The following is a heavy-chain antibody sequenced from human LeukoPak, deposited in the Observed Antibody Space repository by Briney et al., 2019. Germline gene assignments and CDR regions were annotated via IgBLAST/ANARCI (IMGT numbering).Heavy chain of an antibody. V-gene: IGHV3-23*01. CDR2: ISGRGSST. CDR3: ATRIDGYYFDY. D-gene: IGHD5-24*01. CDR1: GFTFSSYA. Sequence: GGSLRLSCAASGFTFSSYAMSWVRQAPGKGLEWVSAISGRGSSTYYADSVKGRFTISRDNAKNTLYLQMNSLRAEDTAVYYCATRIDGYYFDYWGQGTLVTVSS. J-gene: IGHJ4*02.